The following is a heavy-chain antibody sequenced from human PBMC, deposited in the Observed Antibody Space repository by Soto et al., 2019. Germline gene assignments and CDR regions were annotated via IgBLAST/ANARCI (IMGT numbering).Heavy chain of an antibody. CDR2: IGTAGDT. CDR3: ARAPFCSNGLCYINYAMDV. V-gene: IGHV3-13*01. Sequence: EVQLVESGGGLVQPGGSLRLSCAASGFAFRSSDLHWVRQASGKGLEWVSAIGTAGDTYYPGSVKGRFTASRENGKNSLYLQMNSLRDEDTAVYYCARAPFCSNGLCYINYAMDVWGQGTTVIVSS. CDR1: GFAFRSSD. J-gene: IGHJ6*02. D-gene: IGHD2-8*01.